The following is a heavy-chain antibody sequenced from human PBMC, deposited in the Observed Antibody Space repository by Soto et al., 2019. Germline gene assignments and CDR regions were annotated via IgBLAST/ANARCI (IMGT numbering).Heavy chain of an antibody. Sequence: GGSLRLSCASSGFTFSSYGMRWVRQAPGKGLEWVAVISYDGSNKYYADSVKGRFTISRDNSKNTLYLQMNSLRAEDTAVYYCAKDNSYYDSSGSYYFDYWGQGTLVTVSS. D-gene: IGHD3-22*01. CDR2: ISYDGSNK. CDR1: GFTFSSYG. V-gene: IGHV3-30*18. J-gene: IGHJ4*02. CDR3: AKDNSYYDSSGSYYFDY.